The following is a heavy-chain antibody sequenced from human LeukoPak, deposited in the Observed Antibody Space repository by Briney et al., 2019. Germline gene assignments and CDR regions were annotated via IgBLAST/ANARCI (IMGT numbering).Heavy chain of an antibody. CDR1: GFTFNSYA. Sequence: GGSLRLPCAASGFTFNSYAMRWVRQAPGKGLEWVSAISGSGGSTYYADSVKGRFTISRDNSKNTLYLQMNSLRAEDTAVYYCAKDWEGAAMVTFFDYWGQGTLVTVSS. D-gene: IGHD5-18*01. CDR3: AKDWEGAAMVTFFDY. J-gene: IGHJ4*02. V-gene: IGHV3-23*01. CDR2: ISGSGGST.